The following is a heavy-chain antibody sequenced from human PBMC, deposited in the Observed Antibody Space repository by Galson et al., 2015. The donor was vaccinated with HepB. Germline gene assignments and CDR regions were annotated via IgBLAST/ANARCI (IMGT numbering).Heavy chain of an antibody. CDR1: GFTFGDYA. CDR3: VKDVDPFLGVAAAGWFEN. D-gene: IGHD6-13*01. Sequence: SLRLSCATSGFTFGDYAMHWVRQAPGKGLEWVSGISWNSGHSAYLDSVKGRFTISRDNAKNSLYLQLNSLTSEDTALYFCVKDVDPFLGVAAAGWFENWGQGTPATVSS. J-gene: IGHJ4*02. CDR2: ISWNSGHS. V-gene: IGHV3-9*01.